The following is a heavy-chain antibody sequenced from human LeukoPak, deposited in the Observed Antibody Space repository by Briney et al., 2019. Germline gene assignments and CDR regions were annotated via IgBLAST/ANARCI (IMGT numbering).Heavy chain of an antibody. V-gene: IGHV4-61*02. CDR1: GGSISSGSYY. CDR2: IYTSGST. Sequence: SETLSLTCTVSGGSISSGSYYWSWIRQPAGKGLEWIGRIYTSGSTNYNPSLKSRVTISVDTSKNQFSLKLSSVTAADTAVYYCARVGCSSTSCYGWFYYMDVWGKGTTVTVSS. J-gene: IGHJ6*03. D-gene: IGHD2-2*01. CDR3: ARVGCSSTSCYGWFYYMDV.